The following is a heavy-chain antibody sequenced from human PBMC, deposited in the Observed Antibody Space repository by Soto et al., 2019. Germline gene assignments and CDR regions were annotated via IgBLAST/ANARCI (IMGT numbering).Heavy chain of an antibody. V-gene: IGHV4-59*01. Sequence: SSETLSLTCTVSGASISSYYWSWIRQPPGKGLEWIGYIYYNGNTDYKPSLQSRVTISIEPSKSHFSLRLSSVTAADTAVYYCARDTGGLRGNGIDHWGQGTLVTVSS. CDR3: ARDTGGLRGNGIDH. D-gene: IGHD1-1*01. CDR1: GASISSYY. J-gene: IGHJ4*02. CDR2: IYYNGNT.